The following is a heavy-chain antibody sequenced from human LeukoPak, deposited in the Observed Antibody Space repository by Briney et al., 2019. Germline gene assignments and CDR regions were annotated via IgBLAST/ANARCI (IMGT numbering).Heavy chain of an antibody. Sequence: SVKLSCKASGGTFSSYAISWVRQAPGQGLEWMGRIIPIFGTANYAQKFRGRVTITPHESTSTAYMELSSLRSEDTAVYYCARDLTDYYDSSGYYYGYWGQGTLVTVSS. CDR1: GGTFSSYA. J-gene: IGHJ4*02. V-gene: IGHV1-69*13. CDR2: IIPIFGTA. CDR3: ARDLTDYYDSSGYYYGY. D-gene: IGHD3-22*01.